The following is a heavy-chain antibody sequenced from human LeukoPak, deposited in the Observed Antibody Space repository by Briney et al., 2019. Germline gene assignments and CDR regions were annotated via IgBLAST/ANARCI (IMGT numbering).Heavy chain of an antibody. CDR3: AGEYCSGGTCRQGFDY. Sequence: ASVKLSCKASGYTFTGYYMHWVRQAPGQGLEYMGWINPNSGGTNHAQNFQGRVTLTTDTSISTAYVELSSLRSDDSALYYCAGEYCSGGTCRQGFDYWGQGTLVTVSS. J-gene: IGHJ4*02. CDR2: INPNSGGT. D-gene: IGHD2-15*01. CDR1: GYTFTGYY. V-gene: IGHV1-2*02.